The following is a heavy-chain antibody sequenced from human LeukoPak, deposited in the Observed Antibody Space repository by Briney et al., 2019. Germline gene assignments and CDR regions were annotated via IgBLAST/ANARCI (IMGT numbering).Heavy chain of an antibody. V-gene: IGHV1-69*04. CDR2: IIPLFGIA. D-gene: IGHD1-26*01. CDR1: GGTFSSSA. Sequence: ASVKVSCKASGGTFSSSAISWVRQAPGQGLEWMGRIIPLFGIANYAQKFRGRVTITADKSTSTAYMELSSQRSEDTAVYYCARVEGLGATTVGFDYWGQGTLVTVSS. CDR3: ARVEGLGATTVGFDY. J-gene: IGHJ4*02.